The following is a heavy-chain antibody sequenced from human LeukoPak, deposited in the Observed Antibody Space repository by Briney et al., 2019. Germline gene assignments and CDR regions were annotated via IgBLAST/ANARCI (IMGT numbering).Heavy chain of an antibody. Sequence: SETLSLTCTVSGGSISSYYWSWIRQPPGKGLEWIGYIYYSGSTNYNPSLKSRVTISVDRSKNQFSLKLSSVTAADTAVYYCASLVVPAAKYYFDYWGQGTLVTVSS. V-gene: IGHV4-59*12. J-gene: IGHJ4*02. CDR2: IYYSGST. CDR3: ASLVVPAAKYYFDY. D-gene: IGHD2-2*01. CDR1: GGSISSYY.